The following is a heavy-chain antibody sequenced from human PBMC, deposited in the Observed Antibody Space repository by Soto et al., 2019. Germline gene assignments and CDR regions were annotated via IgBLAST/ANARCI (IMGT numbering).Heavy chain of an antibody. V-gene: IGHV3-30-3*01. D-gene: IGHD6-19*01. CDR2: ISYDGTNK. Sequence: GGSLRLSCAASGFTFSSYAMHWVRQAPGKGLEWVAVISYDGTNKYYADSVKGRFTISRDNSKNTLYLQMNSLRAEDTAVYYCARDWNNSGWTEGQFDYWGQGTLVTVYS. CDR1: GFTFSSYA. J-gene: IGHJ4*02. CDR3: ARDWNNSGWTEGQFDY.